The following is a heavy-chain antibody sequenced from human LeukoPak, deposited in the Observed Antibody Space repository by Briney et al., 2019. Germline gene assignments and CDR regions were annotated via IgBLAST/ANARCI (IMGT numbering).Heavy chain of an antibody. CDR1: GGSISSYY. V-gene: IGHV4-59*01. Sequence: SETLSLTCTVSGGSISSYYWSWIRQPPGKGLEWIGYIYYSGSTNYNPSLKSRVTISVDTSKNQFSLKLSSVTAADAAVYYCARETGYCSSTSCLNRFDPWGQGTLVTVSS. J-gene: IGHJ5*02. CDR3: ARETGYCSSTSCLNRFDP. D-gene: IGHD2-2*01. CDR2: IYYSGST.